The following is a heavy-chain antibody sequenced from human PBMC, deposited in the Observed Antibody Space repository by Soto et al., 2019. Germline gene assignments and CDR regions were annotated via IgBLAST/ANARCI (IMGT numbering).Heavy chain of an antibody. Sequence: PSETLSLTCAVSGGSISSGGYSWSWIRQPPGKGLEWIGYMYHSGSTYYNPSLKSRVTISVDKSKNQFSLKLSSVTAADTAVYYCASLYSGYEYYYYYGMDVWGQGTTVTVSS. D-gene: IGHD5-12*01. J-gene: IGHJ6*02. CDR3: ASLYSGYEYYYYYGMDV. CDR2: MYHSGST. V-gene: IGHV4-30-2*01. CDR1: GGSISSGGYS.